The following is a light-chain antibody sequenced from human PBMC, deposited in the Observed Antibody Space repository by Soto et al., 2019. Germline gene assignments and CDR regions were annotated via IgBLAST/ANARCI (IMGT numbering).Light chain of an antibody. V-gene: IGKV1-27*01. CDR2: AAS. CDR1: QDISNY. CDR3: QKYNRAPRT. Sequence: DIQMTQSPSSLSASIGDRVTITCRASQDISNYLAWYQQKPGKAPRVLIYAASSLQSGAPSRFRGSGSGTDFTLTISSLLPEDVATYYCQKYNRAPRTFGQGTEVEIK. J-gene: IGKJ1*01.